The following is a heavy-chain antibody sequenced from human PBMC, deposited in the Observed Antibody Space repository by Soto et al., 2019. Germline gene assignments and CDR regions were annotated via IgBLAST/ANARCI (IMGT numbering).Heavy chain of an antibody. Sequence: AGESLKISCNGSGYSFTIYCIGLVLQMPGKGLEWMGIIYPGDSDTRYSPSFQGQVTISADKSISTAYLQWSSLKASDTAMYYCARRVLDEHFDYWGQGTLVTVSS. CDR3: ARRVLDEHFDY. J-gene: IGHJ4*02. CDR2: IYPGDSDT. CDR1: GYSFTIYC. V-gene: IGHV5-51*01.